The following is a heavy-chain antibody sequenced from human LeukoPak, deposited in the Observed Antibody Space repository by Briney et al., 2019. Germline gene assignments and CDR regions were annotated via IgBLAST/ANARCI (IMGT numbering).Heavy chain of an antibody. CDR3: GLVLNYYYMDV. J-gene: IGHJ6*03. Sequence: ASVKVSCKASGYTFTSYDINWVRQATGQGLEWMGWMNPNSGNTGYAQRFQGRVTMTRNTSISTAYMELSSLRSEDTAVYYCGLVLNYYYMDVWGKGTTVTVSS. D-gene: IGHD4/OR15-4a*01. CDR2: MNPNSGNT. CDR1: GYTFTSYD. V-gene: IGHV1-8*01.